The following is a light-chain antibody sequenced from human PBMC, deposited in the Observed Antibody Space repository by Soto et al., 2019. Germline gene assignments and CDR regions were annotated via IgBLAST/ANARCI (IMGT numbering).Light chain of an antibody. Sequence: EIVLTQSPDTLSLSPGERATLSCRASQSVSSSLAWYQQKPGQAPRLLIYGTSSRATGIPDRFSGSGSGTDFTLTITRLEPEDFAVYYCQQYGSSPETFGQGTKVEIK. J-gene: IGKJ1*01. CDR1: QSVSSS. V-gene: IGKV3-20*01. CDR2: GTS. CDR3: QQYGSSPET.